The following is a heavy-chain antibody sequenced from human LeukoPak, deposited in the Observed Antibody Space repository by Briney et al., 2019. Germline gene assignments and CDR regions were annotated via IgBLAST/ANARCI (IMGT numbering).Heavy chain of an antibody. J-gene: IGHJ4*02. CDR2: INPNRGGT. D-gene: IGHD5-12*01. CDR1: GYTFTDHY. V-gene: IGHV1-2*02. Sequence: ASVKVSCKASGYTFTDHYIHWVRQAPEQGLEWMGWINPNRGGTNYAQKFQGRVALTRDTSISTAYMELSSLRSDDTAVYYCASISSGYDLPPFDYWGQGTLVTVSS. CDR3: ASISSGYDLPPFDY.